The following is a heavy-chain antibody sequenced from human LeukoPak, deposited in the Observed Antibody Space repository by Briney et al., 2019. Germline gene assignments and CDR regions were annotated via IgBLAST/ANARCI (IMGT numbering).Heavy chain of an antibody. CDR3: AKGEYCSSTSCYNYYYMDV. V-gene: IGHV3-53*05. CDR2: IYSGGST. CDR1: GFTVSSNY. Sequence: GGSLRLSCAASGFTVSSNYMSWVRQAPGKGLEWVSVIYSGGSTYYADSVKGRFTISRDNSKNTLYLQMNSLRAEDTAVYYCAKGEYCSSTSCYNYYYMDVWGKGTTVTVSS. J-gene: IGHJ6*03. D-gene: IGHD2-2*02.